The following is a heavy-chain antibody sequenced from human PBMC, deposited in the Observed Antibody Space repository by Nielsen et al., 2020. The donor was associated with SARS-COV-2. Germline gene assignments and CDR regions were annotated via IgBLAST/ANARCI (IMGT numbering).Heavy chain of an antibody. Sequence: GESLKISCEASGFSFRSYAMTWVRQAPGKGLEWVSSIETTGDKTFYADSVKGRFTISRDNSKNTLYLQLNSLRAEDTAVFYCAKISGSQRHYFDFWGQGALVTVSS. CDR3: AKISGSQRHYFDF. V-gene: IGHV3-23*01. CDR2: IETTGDKT. D-gene: IGHD1-26*01. CDR1: GFSFRSYA. J-gene: IGHJ4*02.